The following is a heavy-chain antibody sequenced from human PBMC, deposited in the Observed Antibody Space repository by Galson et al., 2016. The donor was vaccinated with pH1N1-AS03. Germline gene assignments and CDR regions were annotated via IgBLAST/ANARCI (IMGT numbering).Heavy chain of an antibody. V-gene: IGHV4-34*01. Sequence: ETLSLTCAVSGGSFSGYYYTWIRQPPGKGLEWIGEIHHSGSTTNYSPSLRSRVTISVDTSKNQFSLKLTSVTAADTGVYYCARRPTGIDYWGQGTQVTVSS. CDR2: IHHSGSTT. CDR3: ARRPTGIDY. J-gene: IGHJ4*02. CDR1: GGSFSGYY. D-gene: IGHD3-10*01.